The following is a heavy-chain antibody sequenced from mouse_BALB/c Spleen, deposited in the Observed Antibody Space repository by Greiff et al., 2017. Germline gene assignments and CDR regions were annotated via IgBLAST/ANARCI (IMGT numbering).Heavy chain of an antibody. V-gene: IGHV1-82*01. D-gene: IGHD2-4*01. CDR1: GYAFSSSW. J-gene: IGHJ4*01. CDR3: ARGATMITTDAMDY. CDR2: IYPGDGDT. Sequence: QVQLKQSGPELVKPGASVKISCKASGYAFSSSWMNWVKQRPGQGLEWIGRIYPGDGDTNYNGKFKGKATLTADKSSSTAYMQLSSLTSVDSAVYFCARGATMITTDAMDYWGQGTSVTVSS.